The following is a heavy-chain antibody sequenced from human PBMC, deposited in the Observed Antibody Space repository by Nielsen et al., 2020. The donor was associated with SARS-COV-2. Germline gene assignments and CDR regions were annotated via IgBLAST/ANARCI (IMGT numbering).Heavy chain of an antibody. CDR2: IWYDGSNK. Sequence: GGSLRLSCAASGFTFSSYGMHWVRQAPGKGLEWVAVIWYDGSNKYHADSVKGRFTISRDNSKNTLYLQMNSLRAEDTAVYYCARDGPSITIFGVVIIPAFDYWGQGTLVTVSS. J-gene: IGHJ4*02. CDR3: ARDGPSITIFGVVIIPAFDY. CDR1: GFTFSSYG. V-gene: IGHV3-33*08. D-gene: IGHD3-3*01.